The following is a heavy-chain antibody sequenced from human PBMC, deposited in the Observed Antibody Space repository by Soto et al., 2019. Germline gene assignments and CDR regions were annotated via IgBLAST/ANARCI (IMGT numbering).Heavy chain of an antibody. J-gene: IGHJ6*02. D-gene: IGHD6-13*01. CDR3: ARQTAAGYYYYYGMDV. CDR1: GGSIIISSYY. CDR2: IYYSGST. V-gene: IGHV4-39*01. Sequence: SETLSLTCTVSGGSIIISSYYWGGIRQPRGKGLEWIGSIYYSGSTYYNPSLKSRVTISVDTSKNQFSLKLSSVTAADTAVYYCARQTAAGYYYYYGMDVWGQGTTVTVSS.